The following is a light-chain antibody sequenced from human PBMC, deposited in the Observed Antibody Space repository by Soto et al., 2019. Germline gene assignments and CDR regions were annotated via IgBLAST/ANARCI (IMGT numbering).Light chain of an antibody. CDR2: SNN. Sequence: QSVLTQSPSASGTPGQRVTISCSGSSFNIGSNPVNWYQQLPGTAPKLLIYSNNQRPSGVPDRFSGAKSGTSASLAISGLQSEDEADYYCAAWDDSLNGVVFGGGTKLTVL. CDR3: AAWDDSLNGVV. CDR1: SFNIGSNP. V-gene: IGLV1-44*01. J-gene: IGLJ2*01.